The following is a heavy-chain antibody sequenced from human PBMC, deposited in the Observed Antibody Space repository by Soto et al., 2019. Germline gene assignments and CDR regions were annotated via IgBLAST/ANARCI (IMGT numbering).Heavy chain of an antibody. CDR1: GFTFSSYA. CDR2: ISYDGSNK. CDR3: ARQKADSSSSPGAFDI. D-gene: IGHD6-13*01. J-gene: IGHJ3*02. Sequence: QVQLVESGGGVVQPGRSLRLSCAASGFTFSSYAMHWVRQAPGKGLEWVAVISYDGSNKYYADSVKGRFTISRDNSKNKLYLQMNSLRAEDTAVYYCARQKADSSSSPGAFDIWGQGTMVTVSS. V-gene: IGHV3-30-3*01.